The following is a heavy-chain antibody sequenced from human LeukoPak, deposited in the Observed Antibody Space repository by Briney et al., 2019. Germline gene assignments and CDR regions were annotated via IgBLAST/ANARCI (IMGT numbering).Heavy chain of an antibody. CDR1: GYTFSNYA. J-gene: IGHJ5*02. Sequence: GGSLRLSCAASGYTFSNYAMTWVRQAPGKRLEWVSGISHNGDRIYYADSVEGRFTISRDNSKNTLYLQMNSLRPEDTALYYCTKDSVAAAGTAWFDPWGQGTLVTVSS. D-gene: IGHD6-13*01. V-gene: IGHV3-23*01. CDR3: TKDSVAAAGTAWFDP. CDR2: ISHNGDRI.